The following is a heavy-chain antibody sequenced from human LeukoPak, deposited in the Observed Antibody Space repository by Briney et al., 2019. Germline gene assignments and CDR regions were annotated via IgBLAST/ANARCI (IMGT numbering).Heavy chain of an antibody. CDR2: IIPIFGTA. CDR1: GGTFSSYA. D-gene: IGHD3-10*01. V-gene: IGHV1-69*01. Sequence: GASVKVSCKASGGTFSSYAISWVRQAPGRGLEWMGGIIPIFGTANYAQKFQGRVTITADESTSTAYMELSSLRSEDTAVYYCARNTYYYGSGSYFAFDIWGQGTMVTVSS. CDR3: ARNTYYYGSGSYFAFDI. J-gene: IGHJ3*02.